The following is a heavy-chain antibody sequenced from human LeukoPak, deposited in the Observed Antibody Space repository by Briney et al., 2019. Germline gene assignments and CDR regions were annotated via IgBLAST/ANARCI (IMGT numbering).Heavy chain of an antibody. CDR1: GGTFSSYT. D-gene: IGHD2-21*02. CDR3: ARVNCGGDCYSDGGAFDI. Sequence: ASVKVSCKASGGTFSSYTITWVRQAPGQGLEWMGGIIPIFGTANYAQKFQGRVTITADESTSTAYMELSSVRSKDTAVYYCARVNCGGDCYSDGGAFDIWGQGTMVTVSS. CDR2: IIPIFGTA. J-gene: IGHJ3*02. V-gene: IGHV1-69*13.